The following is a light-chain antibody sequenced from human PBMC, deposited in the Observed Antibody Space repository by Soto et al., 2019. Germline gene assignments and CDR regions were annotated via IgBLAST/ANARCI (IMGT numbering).Light chain of an antibody. Sequence: EIVMTQSPATLSVSVGERATLSCRASQTVSSKLAWYQQKPGQAPRLLIYGASTRATGIPVRFTGSGSGTEFTLTISSLQSEDFAVYYCQQYNDWPPQLTFGGGTKVEIK. V-gene: IGKV3-15*01. J-gene: IGKJ4*01. CDR2: GAS. CDR1: QTVSSK. CDR3: QQYNDWPPQLT.